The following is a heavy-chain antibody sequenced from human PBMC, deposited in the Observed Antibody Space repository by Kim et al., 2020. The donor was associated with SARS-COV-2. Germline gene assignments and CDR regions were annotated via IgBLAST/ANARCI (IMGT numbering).Heavy chain of an antibody. J-gene: IGHJ4*02. D-gene: IGHD2-21*02. Sequence: LKSRVTISVDTSKNQFSLKLSSVTAADTAVYYCARRSFCGSDCYSNGFDYWGQGTLVTVSS. CDR3: ARRSFCGSDCYSNGFDY. V-gene: IGHV4-61*07.